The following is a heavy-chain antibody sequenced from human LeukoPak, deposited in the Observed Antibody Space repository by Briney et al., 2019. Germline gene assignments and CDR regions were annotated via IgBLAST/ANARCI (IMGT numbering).Heavy chain of an antibody. Sequence: SGESLKISCKGSGYSFSSYWIGWVRQMPGKGLECMGIIYPGDSDTRYSPSFQGQVTISADNSITTAYLQWSSLKASDTAMYYCARRTSTSWYIDNWGQGTLVTVSS. J-gene: IGHJ4*02. CDR1: GYSFSSYW. CDR2: IYPGDSDT. V-gene: IGHV5-51*01. D-gene: IGHD6-13*01. CDR3: ARRTSTSWYIDN.